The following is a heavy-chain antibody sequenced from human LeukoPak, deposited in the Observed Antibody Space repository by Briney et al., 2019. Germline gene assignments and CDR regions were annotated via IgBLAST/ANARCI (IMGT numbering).Heavy chain of an antibody. CDR2: IWYDGVNK. CDR1: GFAFSRHG. J-gene: IGHJ5*02. CDR3: ARDGGSGIAYNSLDP. D-gene: IGHD3-10*01. Sequence: GRSLRLSCAASGFAFSRHGMHWVRQAPGKGLEWVASIWYDGVNKYYADFVKGRITISRDNSKNTFYLQMNSLRAEDTAVYYCARDGGSGIAYNSLDPWGQGTLVTVSS. V-gene: IGHV3-33*01.